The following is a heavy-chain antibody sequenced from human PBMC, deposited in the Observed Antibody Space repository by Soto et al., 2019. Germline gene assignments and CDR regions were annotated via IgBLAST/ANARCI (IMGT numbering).Heavy chain of an antibody. CDR2: INPSGGDT. CDR3: ARLATATPPYYCDC. J-gene: IGHJ4*02. V-gene: IGHV1-46*01. Sequence: QVQLVQSGAEVKKPGASVKVSCKASGYTFTTYWMHWVRQAPGQGLEWMGVINPSGGDTNYAQKCQGRVTMTRDTSTSTVYMDLSSLRSEDTAVYYCARLATATPPYYCDCWGQGTLVTVSS. CDR1: GYTFTTYW.